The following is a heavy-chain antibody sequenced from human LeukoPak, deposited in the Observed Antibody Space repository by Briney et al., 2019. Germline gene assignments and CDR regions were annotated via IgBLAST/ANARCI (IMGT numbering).Heavy chain of an antibody. J-gene: IGHJ4*02. CDR1: GFTFSSHA. CDR3: AKEYSSSWRIFDY. V-gene: IGHV3-23*01. CDR2: IRCSGGDT. D-gene: IGHD6-13*01. Sequence: PGGSLRLSCAASGFTFSSHAMSWVRQAPGKGLEWVSVIRCSGGDTYYADSVKGRFAISRDNSKNTLFLQMNSLRAEDTAIYYCAKEYSSSWRIFDYWGQGTRVTVSS.